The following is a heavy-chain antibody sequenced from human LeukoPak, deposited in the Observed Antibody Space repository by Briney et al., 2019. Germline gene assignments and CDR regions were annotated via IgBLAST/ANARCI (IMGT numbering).Heavy chain of an antibody. D-gene: IGHD3-10*01. CDR2: IIPIFGTA. J-gene: IGHJ5*02. Sequence: SVKVSCKASGGTFSSYAISWVRQAPGQGLEWMGGIIPIFGTANYAQKFQGRVTITADESTSTAYMELSSLRSEDTAVYYCAREGGRYYGSGSYRNWFDPWGQGTLVTVSS. V-gene: IGHV1-69*13. CDR3: AREGGRYYGSGSYRNWFDP. CDR1: GGTFSSYA.